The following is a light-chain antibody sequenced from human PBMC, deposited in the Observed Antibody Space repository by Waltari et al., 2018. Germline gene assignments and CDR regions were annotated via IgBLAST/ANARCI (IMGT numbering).Light chain of an antibody. Sequence: QSALTQPPSVSGSPGQSITISSTGTRSVVGGNHYVSWYQQHPDKAPKLLIYDVTNRPSGVSNRFSGSKSGNTASLIISGLQAEDEADYYCSSYSSSGTLYVFGSGTKVTVL. CDR2: DVT. CDR3: SSYSSSGTLYV. V-gene: IGLV2-14*03. J-gene: IGLJ1*01. CDR1: RSVVGGNHY.